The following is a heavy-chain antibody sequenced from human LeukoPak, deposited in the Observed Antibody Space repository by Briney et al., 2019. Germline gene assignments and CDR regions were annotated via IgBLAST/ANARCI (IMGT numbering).Heavy chain of an antibody. CDR1: GGSFSGYY. J-gene: IGHJ6*02. V-gene: IGHV4-34*01. CDR3: ARGEGNNLNLVRGVSRDYYGMDV. D-gene: IGHD3-10*01. Sequence: SETLSPTCAVYGGSFSGYYWSWIRQPPGKGLEWIGEINHSGSTNYNPSLKSRVTISVDTSKNQFSLKLSSVTAADTAVYYCARGEGNNLNLVRGVSRDYYGMDVWGQGTTVTVSS. CDR2: INHSGST.